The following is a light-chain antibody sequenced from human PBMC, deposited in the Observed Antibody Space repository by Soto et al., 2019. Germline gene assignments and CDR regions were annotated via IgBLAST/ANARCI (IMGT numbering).Light chain of an antibody. CDR1: SSDFGAYNY. CDR2: EVS. J-gene: IGLJ1*01. V-gene: IGLV2-14*01. Sequence: QSALTQPASVSGSPGQSITISCTGTSSDFGAYNYVSWYQQHPGKAPKLIIYEVSNRPSGVSNRFSGSKSGNTASLTISGLQAEDEAEYYCNSFSSSTLYVFGTGTKLTVL. CDR3: NSFSSSTLYV.